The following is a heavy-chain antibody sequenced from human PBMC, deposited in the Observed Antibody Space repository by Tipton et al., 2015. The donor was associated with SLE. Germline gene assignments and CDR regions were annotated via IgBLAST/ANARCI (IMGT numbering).Heavy chain of an antibody. V-gene: IGHV3-7*01. CDR1: RFTFSSYW. D-gene: IGHD6-13*01. CDR2: IKPDGSEK. Sequence: SLRLSCAASRFTFSSYWMSWVRQAPGKGLEWVANIKPDGSEKKYVDSAKGRFTISRDNAKNSLSLQMNSLRAEDTAVYFCARHPGKQQPNEAYAFDIWGQGTMVTVSS. CDR3: ARHPGKQQPNEAYAFDI. J-gene: IGHJ3*02.